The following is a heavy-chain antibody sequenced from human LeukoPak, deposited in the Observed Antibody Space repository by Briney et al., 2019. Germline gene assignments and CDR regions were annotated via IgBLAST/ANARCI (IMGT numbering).Heavy chain of an antibody. J-gene: IGHJ4*02. CDR1: GVSISSYY. CDR2: IYYSGST. CDR3: AVGVADTHTNPFDN. V-gene: IGHV4-59*01. D-gene: IGHD2-15*01. Sequence: SETLSLTCTVSGVSISSYYWSWIRQPPGKGLEWIGYIYYSGSTNYKPSLKSRVTISVDTSKNQFSLKLSSLTSADTAVYYCAVGVADTHTNPFDNWGQGTLVTVSS.